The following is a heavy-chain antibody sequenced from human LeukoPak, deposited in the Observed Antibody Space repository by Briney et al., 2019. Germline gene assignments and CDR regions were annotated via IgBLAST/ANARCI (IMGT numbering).Heavy chain of an antibody. CDR2: ISGSGGGT. CDR1: GFTFSSYA. V-gene: IGHV3-23*01. CDR3: ARGYYTSSGLYFDY. Sequence: GGSLRLSCAASGFTFSSYAMSWVRQAPGKGLEWVSAISGSGGGTYYADSVKGRFTSSRDNAKNSLYLQMNSLRAEDTAVYYCARGYYTSSGLYFDYWGQGTLVTVSS. D-gene: IGHD3-3*01. J-gene: IGHJ4*02.